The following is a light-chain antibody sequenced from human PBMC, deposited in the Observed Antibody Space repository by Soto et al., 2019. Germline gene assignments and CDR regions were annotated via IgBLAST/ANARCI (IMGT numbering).Light chain of an antibody. J-gene: IGLJ2*01. Sequence: QSVPTQAPSASGTPGQRVTISCSGSSSNIGSRTVNWYQQLPGTAPKLLMYGNDQRPSGVPDRFSGSKSGTSASLAISGLQSEDEADYYCAVWDGSLNAVVFGGGTKLTVL. V-gene: IGLV1-44*01. CDR3: AVWDGSLNAVV. CDR1: SSNIGSRT. CDR2: GND.